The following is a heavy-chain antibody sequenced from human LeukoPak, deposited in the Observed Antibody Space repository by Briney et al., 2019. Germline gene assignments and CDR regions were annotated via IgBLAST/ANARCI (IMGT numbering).Heavy chain of an antibody. V-gene: IGHV4-59*08. CDR2: VYYSYSGSS. D-gene: IGHD5/OR15-5a*01. CDR3: ARHVSTALGF. J-gene: IGHJ4*02. Sequence: SETLSLTCTVSGGSISSYYWSWIRQPPEKGLEWIGYVYYSYSGSSNYNPSLKSRVTISVDTSKNQISLKLSSVTAADTAVYYCARHVSTALGFWGQGTLVTVSS. CDR1: GGSISSYY.